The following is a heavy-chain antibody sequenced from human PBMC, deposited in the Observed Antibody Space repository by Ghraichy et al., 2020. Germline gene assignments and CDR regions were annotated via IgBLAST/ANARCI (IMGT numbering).Heavy chain of an antibody. J-gene: IGHJ5*02. D-gene: IGHD1-26*01. Sequence: SETLSLTCTVSGGSISSYYWSWIRQPPGKGLEWIGYIYYSGSTNYNPSLKSRVTISVDTSKNQFSLKLSSVTAADTAVYYCARLGWESYYFNWFDPWGQGTLVTVSS. CDR1: GGSISSYY. CDR3: ARLGWESYYFNWFDP. CDR2: IYYSGST. V-gene: IGHV4-59*08.